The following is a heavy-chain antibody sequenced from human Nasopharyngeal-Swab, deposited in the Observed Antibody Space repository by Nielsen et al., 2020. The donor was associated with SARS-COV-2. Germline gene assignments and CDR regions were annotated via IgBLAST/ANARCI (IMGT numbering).Heavy chain of an antibody. J-gene: IGHJ4*02. CDR3: ARETYILRFLEWLEQGYYFDY. D-gene: IGHD3-3*01. CDR1: GFTFSTYA. CDR2: ISGSGTST. V-gene: IGHV3-23*01. Sequence: GGSLRLSCAASGFTFSTYAMSWVRQAPGKGLEWVSAISGSGTSTYYADSVKGRFTISRDNSKNTLYLQMNSLRAEDTAVYYCARETYILRFLEWLEQGYYFDYWGQGTLVTVSS.